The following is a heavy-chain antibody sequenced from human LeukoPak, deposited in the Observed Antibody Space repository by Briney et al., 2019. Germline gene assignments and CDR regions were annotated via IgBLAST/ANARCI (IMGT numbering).Heavy chain of an antibody. D-gene: IGHD3-3*01. CDR3: ARPQSGDYVDY. Sequence: GKPLQISCKGSGYRFTTNWIGWVRQMPGKGLEWMGIIYPDDSDTRYSLSFQGQVTISADKSISTVFLQWSSLRASDSAMYYCARPQSGDYVDYWGQGTQVTVSS. V-gene: IGHV5-51*01. J-gene: IGHJ4*02. CDR2: IYPDDSDT. CDR1: GYRFTTNW.